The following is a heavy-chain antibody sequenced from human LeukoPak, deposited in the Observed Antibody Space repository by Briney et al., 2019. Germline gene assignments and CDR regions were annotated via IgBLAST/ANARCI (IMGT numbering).Heavy chain of an antibody. CDR3: ARELLTMVRGVVFDY. Sequence: ASVKVSCKASGGTFSSYAISWVRQAPGQGLEWMGRIIPILDIANYAQKFQDRVTITADKSTSTAYMELSSLRSEDTAVYYCARELLTMVRGVVFDYWGQGTLVTVSS. V-gene: IGHV1-69*04. J-gene: IGHJ4*02. D-gene: IGHD3-10*01. CDR2: IIPILDIA. CDR1: GGTFSSYA.